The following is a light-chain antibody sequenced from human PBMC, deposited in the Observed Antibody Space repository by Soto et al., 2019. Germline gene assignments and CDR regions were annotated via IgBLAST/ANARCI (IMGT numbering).Light chain of an antibody. CDR2: LNS. V-gene: IGLV1-40*01. Sequence: QSVLTQPPSVSGAPGQRVTISCTGTTSNIGANYDVHWYQQFPGKAPTLLVFLNSDRPSGVPDRFSGSKSATSASLAITGLQAEDEAHYYCQSYGSSLSGYVFGTGTKLTVL. CDR3: QSYGSSLSGYV. CDR1: TSNIGANYD. J-gene: IGLJ1*01.